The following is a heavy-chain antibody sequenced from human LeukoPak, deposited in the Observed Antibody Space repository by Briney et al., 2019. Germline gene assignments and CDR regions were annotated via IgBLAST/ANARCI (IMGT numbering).Heavy chain of an antibody. CDR3: AHIVDTAMVMDY. Sequence: SGPTLVKPTQTLTLTCTFSGFSLSTRGVGVGWIRQPPGKALEWLSLIYWDDDKRYSPSLKSRLAITKDTSKNQVVLTMTNMDPVDTATYYCAHIVDTAMVMDYWGQGTLVTVSS. CDR2: IYWDDDK. CDR1: GFSLSTRGVG. J-gene: IGHJ4*02. D-gene: IGHD5-18*01. V-gene: IGHV2-5*02.